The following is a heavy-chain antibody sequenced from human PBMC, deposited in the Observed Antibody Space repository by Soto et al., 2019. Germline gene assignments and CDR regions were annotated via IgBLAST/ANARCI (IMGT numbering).Heavy chain of an antibody. CDR1: GYTFTGYY. V-gene: IGHV1-2*02. J-gene: IGHJ3*02. CDR3: ARDFTFVSGAFDI. CDR2: INPNSGGT. Sequence: GASVKVSCKASGYTFTGYYMHWVRQAPGQGLEWMGWINPNSGGTNYAQKFQGRVTMTTDTSTSTAYMELRSLRSDDTAVYYCARDFTFVSGAFDIWGQGTMVTVSS. D-gene: IGHD3-16*02.